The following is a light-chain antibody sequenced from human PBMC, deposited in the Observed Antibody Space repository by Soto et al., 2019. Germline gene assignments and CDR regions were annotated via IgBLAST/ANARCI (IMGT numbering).Light chain of an antibody. Sequence: DIQMTQSPSTLSASVGDRVTIACRASQSISSWLAWYQQKPGKAPKFLIYKASILECGVPSRFSGSGSGTEFTLTISSLQPDDSATYYCQQYNSYPLTFGGGTKVEIK. CDR1: QSISSW. CDR3: QQYNSYPLT. CDR2: KAS. J-gene: IGKJ4*01. V-gene: IGKV1-5*03.